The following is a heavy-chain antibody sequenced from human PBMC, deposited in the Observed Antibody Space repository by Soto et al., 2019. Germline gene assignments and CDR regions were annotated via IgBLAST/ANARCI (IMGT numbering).Heavy chain of an antibody. V-gene: IGHV3-21*01. CDR3: ARDFQSFDY. CDR2: ISSSSSYI. J-gene: IGHJ4*02. CDR1: GVTFSSYS. Sequence: PXGSLILSCAASGVTFSSYSMNWVRQAPGKGLEWVSSISSSSSYIYYADSVKGRFTISRDNAKNSLYLQMNSLRAEDTAVYYCARDFQSFDYWGQGTLVTLSS.